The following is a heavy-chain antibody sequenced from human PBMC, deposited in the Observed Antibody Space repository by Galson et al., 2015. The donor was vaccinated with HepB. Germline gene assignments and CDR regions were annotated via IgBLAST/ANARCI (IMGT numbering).Heavy chain of an antibody. V-gene: IGHV3-53*01. CDR2: IYSGGST. CDR1: GFTVSTKY. D-gene: IGHD3-22*01. Sequence: SLRLSCAASGFTVSTKYMIWVRQAPGTGLEWVSVIYSGGSTYYAGTVKGRFTFTRDNSKHTLYLQMHSLRAEDTAVYYRARGLTVLVVAGAFDIWGQGTMVTVSS. CDR3: ARGLTVLVVAGAFDI. J-gene: IGHJ3*02.